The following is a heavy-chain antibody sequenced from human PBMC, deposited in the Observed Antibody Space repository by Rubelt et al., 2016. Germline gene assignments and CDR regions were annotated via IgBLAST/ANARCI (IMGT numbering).Heavy chain of an antibody. CDR1: GGSISSSSYY. CDR3: ARGYCTNGVCYGGDY. J-gene: IGHJ4*02. D-gene: IGHD2-8*01. Sequence: QLQLQESGPGLVKPSETLSLTCTVSGGSISSSSYYWGWIRQPPGKGLEWIGSIYYSGSTYYNPSLKSRVTISVDTSKNQCSLKLSSVTAADTAVYYCARGYCTNGVCYGGDYWGQGTLVTVSS. V-gene: IGHV4-39*01. CDR2: IYYSGST.